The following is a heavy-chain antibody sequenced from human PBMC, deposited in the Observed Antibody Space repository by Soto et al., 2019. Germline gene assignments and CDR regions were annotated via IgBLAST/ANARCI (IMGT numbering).Heavy chain of an antibody. J-gene: IGHJ6*02. Sequence: QVQLQQWGAGLLKPSETLSLTCAVYGGSFSGYYWSWIRQPPGKGLEWIGEINHSGSTNYNPSLKSRVTIXXDXSXXQFSLKLSSVTAADTAVYYCARGHTRIRLRGMIDVWGQGTTVTVSS. V-gene: IGHV4-34*01. CDR1: GGSFSGYY. CDR3: ARGHTRIRLRGMIDV. D-gene: IGHD3-3*02. CDR2: INHSGST.